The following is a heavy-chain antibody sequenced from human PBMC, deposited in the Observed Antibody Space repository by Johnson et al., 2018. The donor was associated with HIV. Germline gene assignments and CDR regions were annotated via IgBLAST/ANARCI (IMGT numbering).Heavy chain of an antibody. CDR1: GFIFSDYY. CDR2: ISSSGRTI. J-gene: IGHJ3*02. CDR3: ARSTVGATTGGAFDI. Sequence: VQLVESGGDLVKPGGSLRLSCAASGFIFSDYYMTWIRQAPGKGLESISYISSSGRTIYYADSVKGRFTMSRDNAKKSLYLQMNSLRAEDTALYYCARSTVGATTGGAFDIWGQGTMVTVSS. D-gene: IGHD1-26*01. V-gene: IGHV3-11*01.